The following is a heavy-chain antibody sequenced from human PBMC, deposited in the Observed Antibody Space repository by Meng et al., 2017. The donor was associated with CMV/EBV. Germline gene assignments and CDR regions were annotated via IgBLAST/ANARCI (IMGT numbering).Heavy chain of an antibody. CDR3: ARQLETRTWDNWFAP. J-gene: IGHJ5*02. D-gene: IGHD1-1*01. Sequence: GESLKISCKGSGYSFTSYWIDWVRQMPGKGLEWMGIIYPGDSDTTYSPSFQGQVSISADKSTSTAYLQWSSLKASDTAIYDCARQLETRTWDNWFAPWGQGTLVTVSS. V-gene: IGHV5-51*01. CDR2: IYPGDSDT. CDR1: GYSFTSYW.